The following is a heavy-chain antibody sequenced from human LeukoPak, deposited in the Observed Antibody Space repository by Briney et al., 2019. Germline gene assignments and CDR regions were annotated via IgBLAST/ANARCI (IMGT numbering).Heavy chain of an antibody. D-gene: IGHD3-10*01. V-gene: IGHV3-33*01. CDR1: GFTFSSNG. J-gene: IGHJ4*02. CDR3: AREYGSVLGDY. Sequence: GGSPRLSCAASGFTFSSNGMHWVRQAPGKGLEWVAVVWFDGSNKYYADSVKGRFTISRDNSKNTLYLQMNSLRAEDTAVYYCAREYGSVLGDYWGQGTLVTVSS. CDR2: VWFDGSNK.